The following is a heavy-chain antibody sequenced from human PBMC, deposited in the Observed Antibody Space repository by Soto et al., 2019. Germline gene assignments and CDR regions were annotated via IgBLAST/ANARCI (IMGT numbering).Heavy chain of an antibody. J-gene: IGHJ4*02. CDR1: GGSISSGGYY. V-gene: IGHV4-31*03. Sequence: QVQLQESGPGLVKPSQTLSLTCTVSGGSISSGGYYWSWIRQHPGKGLEWIGDIYYSGSTYYNPFLKSRVTLSVDTSKNQFSLKLSSVPAADTAVYYCARDSSSGFYYFDYWGQGTLVTVSS. CDR3: ARDSSSGFYYFDY. CDR2: IYYSGST. D-gene: IGHD6-6*01.